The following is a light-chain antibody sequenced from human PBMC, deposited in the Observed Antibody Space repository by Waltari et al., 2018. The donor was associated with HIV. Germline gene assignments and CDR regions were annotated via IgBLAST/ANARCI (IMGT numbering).Light chain of an antibody. Sequence: QSVMSHPPSASGTPGQTVTISCSGRFSNLGANTVNWYQQIPGTAPRLLIYGNNTRPSGVPDRFSGSSSGTSASLTIGGLQSEDEADYYCSAWDDSLRATVFGTGTRVTVL. CDR2: GNN. J-gene: IGLJ1*01. V-gene: IGLV1-44*01. CDR3: SAWDDSLRATV. CDR1: FSNLGANT.